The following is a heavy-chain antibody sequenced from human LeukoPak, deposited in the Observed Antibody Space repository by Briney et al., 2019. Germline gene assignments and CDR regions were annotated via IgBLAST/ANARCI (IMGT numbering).Heavy chain of an antibody. Sequence: SETLSLTCTVSGGSISSSSYYWGWIRQPPGKGLEWIGSIYYSGSTYHNPSLKSRVTISVDTSKNQFSLKLSSVTAADTAVYYCARHSRVFDYWGQGTLVTVSS. CDR3: ARHSRVFDY. CDR1: GGSISSSSYY. J-gene: IGHJ4*02. V-gene: IGHV4-39*01. D-gene: IGHD2/OR15-2a*01. CDR2: IYYSGST.